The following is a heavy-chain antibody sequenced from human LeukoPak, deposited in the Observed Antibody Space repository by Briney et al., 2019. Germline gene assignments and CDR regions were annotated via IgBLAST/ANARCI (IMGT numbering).Heavy chain of an antibody. J-gene: IGHJ4*02. CDR2: INHSGST. CDR3: ARGGRWLQYYFDY. V-gene: IGHV4-34*01. Sequence: SETLSLTCAVYGGSFSGYYWSWIRQPPGKGLERIGEINHSGSTNYNPSLKSRVTISVDTSKNQFSLKLSSVTAADTAVYYCARGGRWLQYYFDYWGQGTLVTVSS. CDR1: GGSFSGYY. D-gene: IGHD5-24*01.